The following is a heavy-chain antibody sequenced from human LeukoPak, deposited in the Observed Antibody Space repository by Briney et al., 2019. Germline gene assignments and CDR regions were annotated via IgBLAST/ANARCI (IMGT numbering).Heavy chain of an antibody. CDR3: ARNVYSSGWYDYCYGMDV. Sequence: SETLSLTCTVSGGSISSYYWSWIRQPPGKGLEWIGYIYYSGSTNYNPSLKSRVTISVDTSKNQFSLKLSSVTAADTAVYYCARNVYSSGWYDYCYGMDVWGQGTTVTVSS. D-gene: IGHD6-19*01. CDR1: GGSISSYY. J-gene: IGHJ6*02. CDR2: IYYSGST. V-gene: IGHV4-59*08.